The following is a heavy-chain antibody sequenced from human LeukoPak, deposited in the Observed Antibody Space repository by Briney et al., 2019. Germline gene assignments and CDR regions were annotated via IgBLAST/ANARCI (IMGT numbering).Heavy chain of an antibody. D-gene: IGHD3-22*01. CDR3: ARSRGYTGWFDP. V-gene: IGHV1-69*05. CDR1: GGTFSSYA. CDR2: IIPIFGTA. Sequence: SVKVSCKASGGTFSSYAISWVRQAPGQGLEWMGGIIPIFGTANYAQKFQGRVTITRDTSASTAYMELSSLRSEDTAVYYCARSRGYTGWFDPWGQGTLVTVSS. J-gene: IGHJ5*02.